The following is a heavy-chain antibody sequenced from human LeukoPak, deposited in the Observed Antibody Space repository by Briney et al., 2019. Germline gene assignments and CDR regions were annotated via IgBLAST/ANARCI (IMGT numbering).Heavy chain of an antibody. D-gene: IGHD6-19*01. CDR3: AKGQRGTQQWLDY. Sequence: GGSLRLSCAASGFTFNSYALGWVRQAPGKGLEWVSSILNSSYIYYADSVKGRFTISRDNTENSLILQMNSLRAEDTALYYCAKGQRGTQQWLDYWGQGTLVTVSS. CDR1: GFTFNSYA. J-gene: IGHJ4*02. V-gene: IGHV3-21*04. CDR2: ILNSSYI.